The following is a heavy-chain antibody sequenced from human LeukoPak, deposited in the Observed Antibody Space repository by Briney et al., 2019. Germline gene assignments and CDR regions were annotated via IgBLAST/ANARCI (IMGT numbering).Heavy chain of an antibody. CDR1: GFSFSSYA. CDR2: IYYSGST. V-gene: IGHV4-39*01. CDR3: ANSYYYDSSGYYFDY. J-gene: IGHJ4*02. D-gene: IGHD3-22*01. Sequence: PGGSLRLSCAASGFSFSSYAMSWIPQPPGKGLEWIGSIYYSGSTYYNPSLKSQVTISVGTSKNQFSLKLSSVTAADTAVYYCANSYYYDSSGYYFDYWSQGTLVTVSS.